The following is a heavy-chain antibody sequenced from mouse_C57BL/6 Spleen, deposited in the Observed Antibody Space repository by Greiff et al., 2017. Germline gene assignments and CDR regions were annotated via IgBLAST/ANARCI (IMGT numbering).Heavy chain of an antibody. CDR2: IRNKANGYTT. J-gene: IGHJ3*01. V-gene: IGHV7-3*01. CDR3: ARPLYYGSSAPGFAY. Sequence: EVKLVESGGGLVQPGGSLSLSCAASGFTFTDYYMSWVRQPPGKALEWLGFIRNKANGYTTEYSASVKGRFTISRDNSQSILYLQMNALRAEDSATYYCARPLYYGSSAPGFAYWGQGTLVTVSA. D-gene: IGHD1-1*01. CDR1: GFTFTDYY.